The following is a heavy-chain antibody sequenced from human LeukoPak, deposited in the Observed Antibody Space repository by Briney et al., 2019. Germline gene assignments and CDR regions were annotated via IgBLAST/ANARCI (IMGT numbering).Heavy chain of an antibody. J-gene: IGHJ4*02. CDR2: IYHSGST. Sequence: SETLSLTCTVSSYSISRGYYWGWIRQSPEKGLEWIGNIYHSGSTSYNPSLKSRVTISLDMSKNQFSLKLGSVTAADTAAYYCVREGPIRFLEQIDYWGQGTLVTVSS. CDR3: VREGPIRFLEQIDY. D-gene: IGHD3-3*01. CDR1: SYSISRGYY. V-gene: IGHV4-38-2*02.